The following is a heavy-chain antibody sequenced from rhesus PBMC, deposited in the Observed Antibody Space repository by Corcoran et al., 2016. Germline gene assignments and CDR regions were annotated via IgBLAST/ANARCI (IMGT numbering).Heavy chain of an antibody. CDR1: GGSINDDYY. CDR3: SSKSNTKDY. Sequence: QVQLQESGKGVVKHSETLNLTCAVSGGSINDDYYWSWILQHPGKGLEWIGYIYGIVVCTTYNPSLNNLVTISIDTSKIQFSLKLCSVTASDTAVYYRSSKSNTKDYWGQGGLVTVSS. V-gene: IGHV4-106*01. D-gene: IGHD4-23*01. J-gene: IGHJ4*01. CDR2: IYGIVVCT.